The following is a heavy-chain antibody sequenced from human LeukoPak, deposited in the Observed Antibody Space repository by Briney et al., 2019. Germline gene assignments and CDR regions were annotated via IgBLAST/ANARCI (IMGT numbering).Heavy chain of an antibody. J-gene: IGHJ6*02. CDR3: ARGEYYDILTGYDYYYYGMDV. Sequence: GGSLRLSCAASGIKFSYSAMHWVRQAPGKGLEWVAVIWYDGSNKYYADSVKGRFTISRDNSKNTLYLQMNSLRAEDTAVYYCARGEYYDILTGYDYYYYGMDVWGQGTTVTVSS. CDR2: IWYDGSNK. D-gene: IGHD3-9*01. CDR1: GIKFSYSA. V-gene: IGHV3-33*08.